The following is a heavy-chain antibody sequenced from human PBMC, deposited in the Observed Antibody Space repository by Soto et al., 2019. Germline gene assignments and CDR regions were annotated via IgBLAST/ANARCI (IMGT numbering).Heavy chain of an antibody. Sequence: GGSLRLSCAASGFTFSNAWMNWVRQAPGKGLEWVGRIKSKTDGGTTDYAAPVKGRFTISRGDSKNTLYLQMNSLKTEDTAVYYCTTDLTYYYDSSGYYWGAYYYYGMDVWGQGTTVTVSS. CDR2: IKSKTDGGTT. CDR1: GFTFSNAW. CDR3: TTDLTYYYDSSGYYWGAYYYYGMDV. V-gene: IGHV3-15*07. J-gene: IGHJ6*02. D-gene: IGHD3-22*01.